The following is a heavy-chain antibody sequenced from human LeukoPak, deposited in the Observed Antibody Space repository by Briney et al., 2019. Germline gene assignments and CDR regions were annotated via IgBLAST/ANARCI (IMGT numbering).Heavy chain of an antibody. CDR3: AKVVSDTAMATPYYFDY. J-gene: IGHJ4*02. CDR1: RFTYSSFS. CDR2: ISDSGGST. D-gene: IGHD5-18*01. V-gene: IGHV3-23*01. Sequence: GGTLRLSCAASRFTYSSFSMSWVRQAPGKGLEWALAISDSGGSTYYADSVRVRFTISRDNSKNTLYLQINSVRAEDTAVYYCAKVVSDTAMATPYYFDYWGQGTLVTVSS.